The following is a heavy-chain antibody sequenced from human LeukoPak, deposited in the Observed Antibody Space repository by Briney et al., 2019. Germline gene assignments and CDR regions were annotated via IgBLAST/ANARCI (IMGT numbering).Heavy chain of an antibody. CDR2: ISINRGNT. Sequence: ASVKVSCKASGYTFTSYGISCVRQAPGQGLEWMGWISINRGNTNYAQKFQGRVSMTTDTSTSTAYMELRGLRSDDTAMYYCARDVGITVADSFDPWGQGTLVTVSS. V-gene: IGHV1-18*01. CDR1: GYTFTSYG. D-gene: IGHD6-19*01. J-gene: IGHJ5*02. CDR3: ARDVGITVADSFDP.